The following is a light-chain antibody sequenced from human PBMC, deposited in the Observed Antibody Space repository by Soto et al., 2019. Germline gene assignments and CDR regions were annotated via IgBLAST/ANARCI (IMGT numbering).Light chain of an antibody. CDR1: QHISTF. V-gene: IGKV3-20*01. CDR2: DAS. Sequence: IVLTQSPVTLSLSPGERATLSCRASQHISTFLAWYQHKVGQAPRLLISDASKRATGTPARFSGSGSGTDFTLTISRLEPEDFAVYYCQQYGNSPRSFGGGTKVEIK. J-gene: IGKJ4*01. CDR3: QQYGNSPRS.